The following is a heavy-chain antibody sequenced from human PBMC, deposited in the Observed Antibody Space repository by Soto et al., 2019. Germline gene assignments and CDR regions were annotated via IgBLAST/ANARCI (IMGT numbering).Heavy chain of an antibody. Sequence: GGSLRLSCTASGFTFSSYGMNWVRQAPGKGLEWVSSISSSISTLYYADSVRGRFTISRDNAKNSLYLQMNSLRDEDTAVYYCAREISVAGGHFDYWGQGTLVTVSS. CDR1: GFTFSSYG. V-gene: IGHV3-48*02. CDR2: ISSSISTL. D-gene: IGHD6-19*01. CDR3: AREISVAGGHFDY. J-gene: IGHJ4*02.